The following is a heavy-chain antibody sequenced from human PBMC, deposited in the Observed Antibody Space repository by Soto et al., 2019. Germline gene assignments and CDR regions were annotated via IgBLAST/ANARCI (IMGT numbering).Heavy chain of an antibody. V-gene: IGHV1-18*01. CDR2: ISAHNGNT. CDR1: GYTFTSYG. Sequence: QVQLVQSGAEVKKPGASVKVSCKASGYTFTSYGISWVRQATRQGLEWTGWISAHNGNTNYAQKLQGRVTVTTDTSTSTVYMELRSLRSDDTAVYYCARVRDFWSGHPFDYWGQGTLVTVSS. J-gene: IGHJ4*02. D-gene: IGHD3-3*01. CDR3: ARVRDFWSGHPFDY.